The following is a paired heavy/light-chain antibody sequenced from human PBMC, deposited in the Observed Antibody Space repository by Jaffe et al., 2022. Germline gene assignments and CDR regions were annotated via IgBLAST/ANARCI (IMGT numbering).Light chain of an antibody. CDR3: NSYTTSSTGV. CDR2: DVS. CDR1: SSDIGGYDF. V-gene: IGLV2-14*03. J-gene: IGLJ2*01. Sequence: QSALTQPASVSGSPGQSITISCTGTSSDIGGYDFVSWYQQHPGKAPKLIIYDVSSRPSGVSNRFSGSKSGNTASLTISGLQAEDEADYYCNSYTTSSTGVFGGGTKLTVL.
Heavy chain of an antibody. CDR1: GFSFRFSFGDYA. V-gene: IGHV3-49*03. CDR3: TRDRRGYCSGPDCLRYAFDV. D-gene: IGHD2-15*01. J-gene: IGHJ3*01. Sequence: EVQLVESGGGLVQPGRSLRLSCTASGFSFRFSFGDYAMSWFRQAPGKGLEWVGYIRSKTYGGAIEYAASVKGRFTISRDDSKTIAYLQMNSLKTEDTALYYCTRDRRGYCSGPDCLRYAFDVWGHGTMVTVSS. CDR2: IRSKTYGGAI.